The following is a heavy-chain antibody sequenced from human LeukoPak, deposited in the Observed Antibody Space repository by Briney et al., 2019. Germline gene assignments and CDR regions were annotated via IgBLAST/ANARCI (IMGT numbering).Heavy chain of an antibody. Sequence: SETLSLTCTVSGGSISSYYWSWIRQPPGKGLEWIGYIYYSGSTNYNPSLKSRVTMSVDTSKNQFSLKLSSVTAADTAVYYCARGGIVGATTDDAFDIWGQGTMVTVSS. CDR2: IYYSGST. V-gene: IGHV4-59*01. J-gene: IGHJ3*02. CDR3: ARGGIVGATTDDAFDI. CDR1: GGSISSYY. D-gene: IGHD1-26*01.